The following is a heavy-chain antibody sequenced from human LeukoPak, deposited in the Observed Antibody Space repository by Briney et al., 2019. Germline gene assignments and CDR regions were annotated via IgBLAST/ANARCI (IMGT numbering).Heavy chain of an antibody. Sequence: PGGSLRLSCAASGFTFSDYYMSWIRQAPGKGLEWVSYISSSGSTIYYADSVKGRFTISRDNAKNSLYLQMNSLRAEDTAVYYCARDRQWLVQKYFQRWGQGTLVTVSS. CDR2: ISSSGSTI. D-gene: IGHD6-19*01. J-gene: IGHJ1*01. CDR3: ARDRQWLVQKYFQR. CDR1: GFTFSDYY. V-gene: IGHV3-11*01.